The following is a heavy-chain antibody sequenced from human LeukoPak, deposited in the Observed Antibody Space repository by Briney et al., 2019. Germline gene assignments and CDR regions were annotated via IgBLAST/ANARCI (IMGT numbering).Heavy chain of an antibody. J-gene: IGHJ4*02. CDR3: ARRGYSGAVFDY. CDR1: GFTFSSYG. CDR2: IRYDGSNK. V-gene: IGHV3-30*02. Sequence: GGSLRLSCAASGFTFSSYGMHWVRQAPGKGLEWVAFIRYDGSNKYYADSVKGRFTFARDSSKNTLYLQMNSLRAEDTAVYYCARRGYSGAVFDYWGQGTLVTVSS. D-gene: IGHD5-12*01.